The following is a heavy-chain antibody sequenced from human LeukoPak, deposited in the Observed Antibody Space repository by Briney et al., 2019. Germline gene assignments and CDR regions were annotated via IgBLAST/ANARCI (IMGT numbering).Heavy chain of an antibody. J-gene: IGHJ4*02. CDR3: AKAFYRSSWDFDY. CDR2: IRWYCSGL. CDR1: GFAFCEYA. V-gene: IGHV3-43*02. D-gene: IGHD6-6*01. Sequence: GGALRLSCAASGFAFCEYAMQGVRQAPGKGVEWVSLIRWYCSGLYYAHSVKDRFTISRHNSKHSLYLPMNSLRTEHTAFYYCAKAFYRSSWDFDYWGQGTLVTVSS.